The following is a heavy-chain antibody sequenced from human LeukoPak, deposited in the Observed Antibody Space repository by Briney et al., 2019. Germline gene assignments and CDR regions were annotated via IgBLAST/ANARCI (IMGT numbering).Heavy chain of an antibody. CDR2: IYHSGST. CDR1: GGSISSSNW. J-gene: IGHJ4*02. Sequence: SETLSLTCAVSGGSISSSNWWSWVRQPPGKGLEWIGEIYHSGSTNYNPSLKSRVTISVDTSKNHFSLKMASVTAADTGVYYCARVGDTAMAPSAWWGQGTLVTVSS. CDR3: ARVGDTAMAPSAW. V-gene: IGHV4-4*02. D-gene: IGHD5-18*01.